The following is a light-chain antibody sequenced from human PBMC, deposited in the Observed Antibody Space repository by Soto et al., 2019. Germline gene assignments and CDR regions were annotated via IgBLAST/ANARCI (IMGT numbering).Light chain of an antibody. CDR2: DAY. CDR1: QSVRSTY. J-gene: IGKJ2*02. Sequence: EVVLTQSPGTLSLSPGERATLSCRASQSVRSTYLAWYQHKPGQAPRLLIYDAYTRATGVGARFTGSGSATDFSLTITSLEPEDFAVYYCQQRGKWPSTFGPGTEVEMK. V-gene: IGKV3D-20*02. CDR3: QQRGKWPST.